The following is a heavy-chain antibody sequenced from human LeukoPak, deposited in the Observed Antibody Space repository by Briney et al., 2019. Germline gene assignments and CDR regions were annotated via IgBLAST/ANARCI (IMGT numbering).Heavy chain of an antibody. V-gene: IGHV4-59*01. CDR1: GGSISSYY. CDR3: ARMDFDYDFWSGYWYNWFDP. D-gene: IGHD3-3*01. Sequence: SETLSLTCTVSGGSISSYYWSWIRQPPGKGLEWIGYIYYSGSTNYNPSLKSRVTISVDTSKNQFSLKLSSVTAADTAVYYCARMDFDYDFWSGYWYNWFDPWGQGTLVTVSS. CDR2: IYYSGST. J-gene: IGHJ5*02.